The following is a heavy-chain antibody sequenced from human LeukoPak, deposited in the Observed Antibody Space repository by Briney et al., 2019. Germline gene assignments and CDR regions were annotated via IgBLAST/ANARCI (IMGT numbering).Heavy chain of an antibody. V-gene: IGHV3-23*01. J-gene: IGHJ2*01. D-gene: IGHD1-14*01. Sequence: GSLILSCGASGFTFSSYDRTWVRQAPGKVLEWVSGIYGRGGTTYYADSVKGRFIAYRDNSKNSLSLQMNSLRAEDTAVYYCARVVGRNWYLDLWGRGTQVTVSS. CDR1: GFTFSSYD. CDR3: ARVVGRNWYLDL. CDR2: IYGRGGTT.